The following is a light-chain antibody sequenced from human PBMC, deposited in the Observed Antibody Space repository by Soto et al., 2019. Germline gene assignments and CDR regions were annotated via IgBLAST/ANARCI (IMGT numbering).Light chain of an antibody. Sequence: DIVMTQSPDSLAVSLGERVTINCKSSQSVLSSSNNKNYVAWYQQKPGQPPKLLIHWASTRESGVPDRSSGSGSGTDFTLTISSLQAEDVAVYYCQQYYSTRTFGQGTKLEIK. CDR3: QQYYSTRT. CDR2: WAS. V-gene: IGKV4-1*01. CDR1: QSVLSSSNNKNY. J-gene: IGKJ2*01.